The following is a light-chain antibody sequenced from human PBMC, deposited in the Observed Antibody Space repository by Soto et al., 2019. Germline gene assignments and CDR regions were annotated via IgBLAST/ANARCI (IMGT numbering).Light chain of an antibody. V-gene: IGLV2-14*03. Sequence: QSVLTQPASVSGSPGQSITVSCTGSSSDVGTYNSVSWYQQHPGKAPKLIIYDVSNRPSGVSNRFSGSKSGNTASLTISGXQTEDEADYYCGSYTSSSSWVFGGGTKVTV. J-gene: IGLJ3*02. CDR3: GSYTSSSSWV. CDR2: DVS. CDR1: SSDVGTYNS.